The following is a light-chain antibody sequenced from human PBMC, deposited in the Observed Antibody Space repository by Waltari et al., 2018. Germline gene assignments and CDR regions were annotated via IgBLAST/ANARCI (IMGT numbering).Light chain of an antibody. CDR2: DVN. CDR1: RRAVGGYNY. J-gene: IGLJ2*01. V-gene: IGLV2-14*03. Sequence: QSALTQPAPVSGSPGQSITISCTGYRRAVGGYNYVPWYQQHPGKAPKLMISDVNKRPSGVSNRFSGSKSDNTASLTISGLQAEDEAHYYCTSFTSSSTIVFGGGTKLTVL. CDR3: TSFTSSSTIV.